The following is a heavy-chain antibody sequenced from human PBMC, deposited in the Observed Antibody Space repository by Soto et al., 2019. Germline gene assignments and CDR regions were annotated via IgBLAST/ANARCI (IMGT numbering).Heavy chain of an antibody. J-gene: IGHJ5*02. V-gene: IGHV4-4*07. Sequence: SETLSLTCTVSGGSISSYYWSWIRQPAGKGLEWIGRIYTSGSTNYNPSLKSRVTMSVDTSKNQFSLKLSSVTAADTAVYYCARVSGTGTTLMGRFDPWGQGTLVTVSS. CDR1: GGSISSYY. D-gene: IGHD1-7*01. CDR2: IYTSGST. CDR3: ARVSGTGTTLMGRFDP.